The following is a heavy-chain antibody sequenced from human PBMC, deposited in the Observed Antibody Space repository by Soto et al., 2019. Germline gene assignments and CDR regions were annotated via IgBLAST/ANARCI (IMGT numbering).Heavy chain of an antibody. V-gene: IGHV4-59*01. J-gene: IGHJ4*02. Sequence: SETLSLTCSVSGGSISSYYWSWIRQPPGKGLEWIGYIYYSGSTNYNPSLKSRVTISVDTSKNQFSLKLSSVTAADTAVYYCARGLYDFWSGYYNGYFDYWGKGTLVTASS. CDR1: GGSISSYY. CDR2: IYYSGST. CDR3: ARGLYDFWSGYYNGYFDY. D-gene: IGHD3-3*01.